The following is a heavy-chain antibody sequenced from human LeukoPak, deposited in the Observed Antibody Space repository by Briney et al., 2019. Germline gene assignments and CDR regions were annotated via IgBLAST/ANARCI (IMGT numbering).Heavy chain of an antibody. D-gene: IGHD3-16*02. J-gene: IGHJ4*02. Sequence: SETLSLTCAVYGGSFSGYYWSWLRQPPGKGLEWIGEINHSGSTNYNPSLKSRVTISVDTSKNQFSLKLSSVTAADTAVYYCAREAGSYYDYVWGSYRQYYFDYWGQGTLVTVSS. V-gene: IGHV4-34*01. CDR3: AREAGSYYDYVWGSYRQYYFDY. CDR1: GGSFSGYY. CDR2: INHSGST.